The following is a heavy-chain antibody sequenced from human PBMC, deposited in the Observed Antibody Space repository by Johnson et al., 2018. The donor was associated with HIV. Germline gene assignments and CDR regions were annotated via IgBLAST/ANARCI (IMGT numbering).Heavy chain of an antibody. D-gene: IGHD3-10*01. CDR2: ISYDAITK. J-gene: IGHJ3*02. CDR3: ARDSPGEITMVQGVIGI. V-gene: IGHV3-30*14. Sequence: QVQLVESGGGVVQPGRSLRLSCAASGFTFSTCAMHWVRQAPGKGLEWVAVISYDAITKYYADSVKGRFTISRDNSKNTLYLQMGSLRAEDMAVYYCARDSPGEITMVQGVIGIWGQGTM. CDR1: GFTFSTCA.